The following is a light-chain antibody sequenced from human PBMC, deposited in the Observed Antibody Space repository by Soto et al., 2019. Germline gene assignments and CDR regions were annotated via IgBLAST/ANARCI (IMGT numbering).Light chain of an antibody. V-gene: IGKV3-15*01. CDR1: QSVSSN. J-gene: IGKJ1*01. CDR2: GAS. CDR3: QQYNNLPGWT. Sequence: EIVMTQSPATLSVSPGERATLSCSASQSVSSNLAWYQQKPGQAPRLLIYGASTRATGIPARFSGSRSGTEFTLTISSLQSEDFAVYYCQQYNNLPGWTFGQGTKVEIK.